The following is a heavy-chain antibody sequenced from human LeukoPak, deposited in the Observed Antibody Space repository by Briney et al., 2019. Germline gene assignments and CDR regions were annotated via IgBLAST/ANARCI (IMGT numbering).Heavy chain of an antibody. Sequence: PGGSLRLSCAASGFIFSSYEMNWVRPASGKGLEWVGRIRSKPQSYATAYDESLKGRFTISRDDSKNTAYLQMSSLKIEDTAVYYCTRVGPSTVVDYWGQGTQVTVSS. CDR3: TRVGPSTVVDY. D-gene: IGHD1-26*01. V-gene: IGHV3-73*01. CDR2: IRSKPQSYAT. J-gene: IGHJ4*02. CDR1: GFIFSSYE.